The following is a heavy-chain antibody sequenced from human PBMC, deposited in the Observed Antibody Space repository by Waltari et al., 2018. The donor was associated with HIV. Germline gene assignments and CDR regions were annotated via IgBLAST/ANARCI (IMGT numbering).Heavy chain of an antibody. V-gene: IGHV1-8*01. CDR2: MNPKSGDT. CDR1: GYTCTGSD. CDR3: VRAAIYSRGCFDY. Sequence: VPLVQSGAEVKKPGASVKVACKASGYTCTGSDINWVRQDTGEGREWMGWMNPKSGDTGYAQKFQGRITMTSNTSISTVYMELSSLTSEETAVYYCVRAAIYSRGCFDYWGQGTLVTVSS. D-gene: IGHD6-19*01. J-gene: IGHJ4*02.